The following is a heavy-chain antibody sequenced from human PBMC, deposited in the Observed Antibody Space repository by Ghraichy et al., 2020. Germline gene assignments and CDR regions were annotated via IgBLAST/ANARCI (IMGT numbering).Heavy chain of an antibody. Sequence: GGSLRLSCAASGFTFSIYAMSWVRQAPGKGLEWVSAISGSGGSTYYADSVKGRFTISRDNSKNTLYLQMNSLRAEDTAVYYCAKVRDYYDSSGYYRYYYYYGMDVWGQGTTVTVSS. D-gene: IGHD3-22*01. CDR3: AKVRDYYDSSGYYRYYYYYGMDV. CDR1: GFTFSIYA. J-gene: IGHJ6*02. CDR2: ISGSGGST. V-gene: IGHV3-23*01.